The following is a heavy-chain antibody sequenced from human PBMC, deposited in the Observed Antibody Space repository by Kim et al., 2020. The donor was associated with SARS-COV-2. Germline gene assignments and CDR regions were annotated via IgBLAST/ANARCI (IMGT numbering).Heavy chain of an antibody. Sequence: QVGSDKYYVASVKGRFTISRDNPKNSLSLQMNRLRADDTAVYYCVRGATIYWGQGTLVTVSS. J-gene: IGHJ4*02. CDR2: QVGSDK. V-gene: IGHV3-7*03. D-gene: IGHD5-12*01. CDR3: VRGATIY.